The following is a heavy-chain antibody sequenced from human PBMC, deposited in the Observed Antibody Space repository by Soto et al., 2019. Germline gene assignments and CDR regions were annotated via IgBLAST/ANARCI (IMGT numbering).Heavy chain of an antibody. CDR2: VSATAGTT. CDR1: GFTCSNYA. J-gene: IGHJ4*02. V-gene: IGHV3-23*01. D-gene: IGHD3-16*01. Sequence: PGVSVRRSCAGSGFTCSNYAMSWVRQAPGKGLEWVSLVSATAGTTYYTDSVKGRFTISRDNSRNTVYLQMNSLRADDTAVYYCAKDRLAGGFDSWGQGTLVTVSS. CDR3: AKDRLAGGFDS.